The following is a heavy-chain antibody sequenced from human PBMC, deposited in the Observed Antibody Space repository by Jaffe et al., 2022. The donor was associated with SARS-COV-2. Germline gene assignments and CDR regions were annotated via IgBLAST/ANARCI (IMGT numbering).Heavy chain of an antibody. J-gene: IGHJ4*02. Sequence: QVQLQESGPGLVKPSETLSLTCTVSGGSISSYYWSWIRQPPGKGLEWIGYIYYSGSTNYNPSLKSRVTISVDTSKNQFSLKLSSVTAADTAVYYCARVGPNRGYDILTGYYPKENYYFDYWGQGTLVTVSS. D-gene: IGHD3-9*01. CDR2: IYYSGST. V-gene: IGHV4-59*01. CDR3: ARVGPNRGYDILTGYYPKENYYFDY. CDR1: GGSISSYY.